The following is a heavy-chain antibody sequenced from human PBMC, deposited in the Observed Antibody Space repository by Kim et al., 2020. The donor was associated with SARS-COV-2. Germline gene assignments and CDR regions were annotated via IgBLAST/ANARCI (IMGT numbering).Heavy chain of an antibody. D-gene: IGHD2-8*02. J-gene: IGHJ3*01. CDR3: ARGPYCTGSTCYTLGAF. CDR1: GFTFNDYA. Sequence: GGSLRLSCAASGFTFNDYAMNWVRQAPGKGLEWVSGVSYSGGTTYDAVSVKGRFIISRDNSRNTLYLQMNSLRAEDTATYYCARGPYCTGSTCYTLGAF. V-gene: IGHV3-23*01. CDR2: VSYSGGTT.